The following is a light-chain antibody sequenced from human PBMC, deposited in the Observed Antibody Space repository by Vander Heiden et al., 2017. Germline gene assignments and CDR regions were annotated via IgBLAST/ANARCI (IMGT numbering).Light chain of an antibody. CDR3: QQYCSSAWT. CDR1: QSVSSSY. V-gene: IGKV3-20*01. Sequence: DIVLTQSPGTLSLSPGERATPSCSASQSVSSSYLAWYQQKPGQAPRLLIYGASSRATGIPDRFSGSGSGTDFTLTISRLEPEDFAVYYCQQYCSSAWTFGQGTKVEIK. CDR2: GAS. J-gene: IGKJ1*01.